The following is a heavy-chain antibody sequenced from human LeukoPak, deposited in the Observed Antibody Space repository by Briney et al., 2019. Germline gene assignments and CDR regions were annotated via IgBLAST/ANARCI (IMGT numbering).Heavy chain of an antibody. CDR2: FDPEDGET. V-gene: IGHV1-24*01. J-gene: IGHJ4*02. CDR3: ATAGSGRYYFDY. Sequence: GASVKVSCKVSGYTLTELSMHWVRQAPGKGLEWMGGFDPEDGETIYAQKFQGRVTMTEDTSTDTAYMELSSLRSEDTAVYYCATAGSGRYYFDYWGQGTLVTVSS. CDR1: GYTLTELS. D-gene: IGHD6-25*01.